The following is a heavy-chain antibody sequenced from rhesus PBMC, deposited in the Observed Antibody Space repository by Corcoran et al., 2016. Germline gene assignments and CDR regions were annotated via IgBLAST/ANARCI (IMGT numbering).Heavy chain of an antibody. J-gene: IGHJ4*01. CDR1: GASISNSL. CDR3: AGEYGNTRFVD. D-gene: IGHD2-21*01. Sequence: QVQLQESGPALVKPSETLSLTCAVSGASISNSLWSWIRQPPGKGLEWIGEINGNTVDTSDNPYSKHRVAISEDTSRNHFSLKLTSLTAAATAMFYCAGEYGNTRFVDWGQGVLVTVSS. V-gene: IGHV4-80*01. CDR2: INGNTVDT.